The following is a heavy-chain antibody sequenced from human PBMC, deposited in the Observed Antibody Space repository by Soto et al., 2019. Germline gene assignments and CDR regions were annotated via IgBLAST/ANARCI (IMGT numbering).Heavy chain of an antibody. V-gene: IGHV3-23*01. CDR2: ISGSGGST. CDR3: AKSGDYDYYYYGMDV. D-gene: IGHD4-17*01. Sequence: EVQLLESGGGLVQPGGSLRLSCAASGFTFSSYAMSWVRQAPGKGLEWVSAISGSGGSTYYADSVKGRFTISRDNSKNTLYLQMNNLRAEDTAVYYCAKSGDYDYYYYGMDVWGQGTTVTVSS. J-gene: IGHJ6*02. CDR1: GFTFSSYA.